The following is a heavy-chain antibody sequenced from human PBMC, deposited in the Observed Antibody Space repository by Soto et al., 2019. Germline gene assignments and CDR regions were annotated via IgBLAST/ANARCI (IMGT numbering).Heavy chain of an antibody. CDR2: ISSSNSPI. D-gene: IGHD3-9*01. CDR1: GFTFSSYS. V-gene: IGHV3-48*01. Sequence: GGSLRLSCAASGFTFSSYSMNWVRQAPGKGLEWVSYISSSNSPIYYADSVKGRFSISRDNAKNSLYLQMNSLRAEDTAVYYCARDADILTGSDAFDIWGQGTMVTVSS. J-gene: IGHJ3*02. CDR3: ARDADILTGSDAFDI.